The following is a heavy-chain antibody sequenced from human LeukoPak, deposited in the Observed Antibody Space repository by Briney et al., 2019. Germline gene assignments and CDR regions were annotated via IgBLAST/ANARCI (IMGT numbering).Heavy chain of an antibody. V-gene: IGHV3-53*01. J-gene: IGHJ4*02. Sequence: HPGGSLRLSCTVSGFTVSTNSMSWVRQAPGKGLEWVSFIYSDNTHYSDSVKGRFPISRDNSKNTLYLQMNSLRAEDTAVYYCARRAGAYSHPYDYWGQGTLVTVSS. CDR3: ARRAGAYSHPYDY. D-gene: IGHD4/OR15-4a*01. CDR1: GFTVSTNS. CDR2: IYSDNT.